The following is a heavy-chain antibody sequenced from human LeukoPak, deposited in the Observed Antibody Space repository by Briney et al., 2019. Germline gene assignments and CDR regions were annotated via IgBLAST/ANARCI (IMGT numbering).Heavy chain of an antibody. D-gene: IGHD1-1*01. CDR2: INHSGST. V-gene: IGHV4-34*01. CDR1: GGSISGYY. CDR3: ARVPYQYNWNDGYYYYMDV. J-gene: IGHJ6*03. Sequence: KPSETMSLTCTVSGGSISGYYWSWIRQPPGKGLEWIGEINHSGSTNYNPSLKSRVTISVDTSKNQFSLKLSSVTAADTAVYYCARVPYQYNWNDGYYYYMDVWGKGTTVTVSS.